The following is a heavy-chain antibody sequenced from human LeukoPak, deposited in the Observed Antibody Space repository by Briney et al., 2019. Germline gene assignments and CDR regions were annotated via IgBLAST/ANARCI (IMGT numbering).Heavy chain of an antibody. J-gene: IGHJ4*02. CDR2: MYYSGST. CDR3: ARGVAGYGPYDY. Sequence: SETLSLTCTVSGDSISTYHWSWIRQPPGKRLEWIGYMYYSGSTNYNPSLKSRVTISLDTPKNQFSLRLNSVTAADTAVYYCARGVAGYGPYDYWGQGTLVTVSS. D-gene: IGHD5-12*01. CDR1: GDSISTYH. V-gene: IGHV4-59*01.